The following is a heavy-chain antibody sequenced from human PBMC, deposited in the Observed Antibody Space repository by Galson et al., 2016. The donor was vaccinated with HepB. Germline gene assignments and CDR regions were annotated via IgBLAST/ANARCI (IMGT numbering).Heavy chain of an antibody. D-gene: IGHD5-12*01. CDR1: GYTFTNYG. Sequence: SVKVSCKASGYTFTNYGVSWVRQAPGHGLEWMGFISAYIGNTNYAQEFQGRVTMTTDTSTSTAYLELRSLRSDDTALYYCARDTENSANDYFLFDYWGQGTLVTVSS. CDR3: ARDTENSANDYFLFDY. J-gene: IGHJ4*01. V-gene: IGHV1-18*01. CDR2: ISAYIGNT.